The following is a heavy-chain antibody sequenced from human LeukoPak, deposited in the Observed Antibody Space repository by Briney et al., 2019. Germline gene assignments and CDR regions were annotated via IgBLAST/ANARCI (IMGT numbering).Heavy chain of an antibody. CDR1: GYTFSNYG. V-gene: IGHV1-18*01. CDR3: ARASRPQKGGDY. J-gene: IGHJ4*02. CDR2: ISAYNGNT. Sequence: ASVKVSCKASGYTFSNYGISWVRQAPGQGLEWMGWISAYNGNTNYAQKLQGRVTMTTDTSTSTAYMELRSLRSDDTAVYYCARASRPQKGGDYWGQGTLVIVSS.